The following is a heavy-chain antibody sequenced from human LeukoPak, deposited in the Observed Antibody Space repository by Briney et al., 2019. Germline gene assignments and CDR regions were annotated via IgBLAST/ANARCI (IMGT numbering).Heavy chain of an antibody. Sequence: PGGSLRLSCAASGLSFSSFAMSWVRQGPARGLEWVSSIRGNGVTFYADSVRGRFTLSSDSSRNTVYFQLKNLRVEETAIYFCAEASWVSSIDAVRWGQGALVTVA. CDR1: GLSFSSFA. D-gene: IGHD2-21*01. V-gene: IGHV3-23*01. J-gene: IGHJ4*02. CDR2: IRGNGVT. CDR3: AEASWVSSIDAVR.